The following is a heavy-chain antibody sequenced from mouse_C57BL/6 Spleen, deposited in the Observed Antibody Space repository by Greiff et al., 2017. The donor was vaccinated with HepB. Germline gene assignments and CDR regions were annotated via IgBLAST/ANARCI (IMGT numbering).Heavy chain of an antibody. D-gene: IGHD4-1*01. CDR1: GYTFTSYW. J-gene: IGHJ3*01. V-gene: IGHV1-61*01. CDR3: ARSSGTLAWFAY. CDR2: IYPSDSET. Sequence: QVQLKQPGAELVRPGSSVKLSCKASGYTFTSYWMDWVKQRPGQGLEWIGNIYPSDSETHYNQKFKDKATLTVDKSSSTAYMQLSSLTSEDSAVYYCARSSGTLAWFAYWGQGTLVTVSA.